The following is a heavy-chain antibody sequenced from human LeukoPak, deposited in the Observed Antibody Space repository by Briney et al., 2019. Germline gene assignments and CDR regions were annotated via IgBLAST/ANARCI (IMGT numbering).Heavy chain of an antibody. V-gene: IGHV3-23*01. D-gene: IGHD3-22*01. CDR2: ISGSGVAT. CDR1: GFTFSSYA. Sequence: PGGSLRLSCAASGFTFSSYAMSWVRQAPGKGLEWVSAISGSGVATYFGDSVKGRFTISRDNSKSTLYLQMNSLRAEDTAVYYCAKIRYYYDSSGYLGYFQHWGQGTLVTVSS. CDR3: AKIRYYYDSSGYLGYFQH. J-gene: IGHJ1*01.